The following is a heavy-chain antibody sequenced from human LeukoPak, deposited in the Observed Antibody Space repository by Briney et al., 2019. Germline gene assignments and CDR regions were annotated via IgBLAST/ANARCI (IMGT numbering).Heavy chain of an antibody. CDR1: GFTFSSYS. CDR2: ISTSSSYI. J-gene: IGHJ4*02. CDR3: ARAVVPVTGAFDY. V-gene: IGHV3-21*01. D-gene: IGHD2-21*02. Sequence: PGGSLRLSCAASGFTFSSYSMKWVRQAPGKGLEWVSSISTSSSYIYYADSLKGRFTISRDNAKNSLNLQLNSLRAEDTAVYYCARAVVPVTGAFDYWGQGTLVTVSS.